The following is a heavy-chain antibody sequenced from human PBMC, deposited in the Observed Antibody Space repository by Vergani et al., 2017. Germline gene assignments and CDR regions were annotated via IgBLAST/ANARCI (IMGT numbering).Heavy chain of an antibody. D-gene: IGHD4-23*01. CDR1: GGSFSGYY. V-gene: IGHV4-34*01. J-gene: IGHJ4*02. CDR3: ARGRMRWASDY. CDR2: INHSGST. Sequence: QVQLQQWGAGLLKPSETLSLTCAVYGGSFSGYYWSWIRQPPGKGLEWIGEINHSGSTNYNPSLKSRVIISVDTSKNQFSLKLSSVTAADTAVYYCARGRMRWASDYWGQGTLVTVSS.